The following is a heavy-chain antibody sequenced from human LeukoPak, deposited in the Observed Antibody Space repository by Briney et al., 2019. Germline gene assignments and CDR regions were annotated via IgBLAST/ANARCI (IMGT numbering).Heavy chain of an antibody. V-gene: IGHV5-51*01. CDR3: ARPRDTAMVLFDY. CDR2: IYPGDSDT. D-gene: IGHD5-18*01. J-gene: IGHJ4*02. CDR1: GYSFTSYW. Sequence: GESLKISCKGSGYSFTSYWIGWVRQMPGKGLEWMGIIYPGDSDTRYSPSFQGQVTISADKSISTAYLQWSSLKASDTAMYYWARPRDTAMVLFDYWGQGSLVTVSS.